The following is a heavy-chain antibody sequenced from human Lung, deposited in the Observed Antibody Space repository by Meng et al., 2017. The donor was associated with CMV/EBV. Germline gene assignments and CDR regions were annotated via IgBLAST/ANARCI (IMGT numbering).Heavy chain of an antibody. CDR2: ISFDGTNK. J-gene: IGHJ6*02. CDR3: ARGSKIYFGSEWYGPFGRHFYGLGV. V-gene: IGHV3-30*01. Sequence: GGPXRLXXVASGFSFSTYAVHWVRQAPDKGLEWVAVISFDGTNKYYGDSVKGRFTVSRDNSQNTLYLQMNSLRTEDTAMYYCARGSKIYFGSEWYGPFGRHFYGLGVWGQGXTVTVSS. D-gene: IGHD3-3*01. CDR1: GFSFSTYA.